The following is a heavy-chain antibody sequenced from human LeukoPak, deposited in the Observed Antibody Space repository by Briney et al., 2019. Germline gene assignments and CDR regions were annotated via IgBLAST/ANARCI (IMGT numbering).Heavy chain of an antibody. CDR1: GGSFSGYY. CDR3: SRAVTFFDY. D-gene: IGHD2-2*01. CDR2: INHSGST. V-gene: IGHV4-34*01. Sequence: PSETLSLTCAVSGGSFSGYYWSWIRQPPGKGLEWIGEINHSGSTNYNPSLKSRVTISVDTSKNQFSLKLSSVTAADTAVYYCSRAVTFFDYWGQGTLVTVSS. J-gene: IGHJ4*02.